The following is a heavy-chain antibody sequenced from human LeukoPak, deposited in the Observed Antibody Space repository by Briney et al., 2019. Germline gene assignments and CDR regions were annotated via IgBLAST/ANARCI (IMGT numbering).Heavy chain of an antibody. J-gene: IGHJ4*02. CDR3: ARRHRGYSYGYGDY. Sequence: SETLSLTCTVSGGSISSSSYYWGWIRQPPGKGLEWIGSIYYSGSTCYNPSLKSRVTISVDTSKNQFSLKLSSVTAADTAAYYCARRHRGYSYGYGDYWGQGTLVTVSS. CDR2: IYYSGST. V-gene: IGHV4-39*01. CDR1: GGSISSSSYY. D-gene: IGHD5-18*01.